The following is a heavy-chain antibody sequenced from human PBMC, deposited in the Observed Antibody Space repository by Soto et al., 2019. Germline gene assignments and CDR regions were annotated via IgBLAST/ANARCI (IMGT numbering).Heavy chain of an antibody. CDR1: GFTFSSYA. Sequence: EVQLLESGGGLVQPGGSLRISCAASGFTFSSYAMSWVRQAPGKGLEWVSAISGSGGSTYYADSVKGRFTISRDNSKNTLYLQMNGLRAEDTAVYYCAKESGGSYRSGDYWGQGTLVTVSS. CDR3: AKESGGSYRSGDY. J-gene: IGHJ4*02. CDR2: ISGSGGST. V-gene: IGHV3-23*01. D-gene: IGHD1-26*01.